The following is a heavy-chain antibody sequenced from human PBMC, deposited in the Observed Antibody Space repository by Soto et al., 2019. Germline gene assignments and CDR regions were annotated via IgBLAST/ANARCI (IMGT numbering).Heavy chain of an antibody. J-gene: IGHJ1*01. CDR1: GYMFTSYG. CDR3: ARDLGIAVAGLFQD. Sequence: QVQLVQSGAEVQQPGASIKVSCKASGYMFTSYGINWVQQVPGQGPEWMGWISTYNGNTNYAQKHQGRVIMTTDTSTSTAYMELKTLRSDDTAVYYCARDLGIAVAGLFQDWGQGTLVIVSS. CDR2: ISTYNGNT. V-gene: IGHV1-18*01. D-gene: IGHD6-19*01.